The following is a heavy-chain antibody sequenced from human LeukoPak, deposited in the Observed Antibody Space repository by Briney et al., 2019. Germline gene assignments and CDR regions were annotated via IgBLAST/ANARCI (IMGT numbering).Heavy chain of an antibody. CDR2: ISYDGSNK. CDR1: GFTFSSYG. D-gene: IGHD2-21*01. CDR3: AKEIAGDDAFDI. J-gene: IGHJ3*02. V-gene: IGHV3-30*19. Sequence: GGSLRLSCAASGFTFSSYGMHWVRQAPGKGLEWVAVISYDGSNKYYADSVKGRFTISRDNSKNTLYLQMNSLRAEDTAVYYCAKEIAGDDAFDIWGQGTMVTVSS.